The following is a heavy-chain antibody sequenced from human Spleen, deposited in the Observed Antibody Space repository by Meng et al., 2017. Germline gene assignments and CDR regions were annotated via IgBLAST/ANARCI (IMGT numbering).Heavy chain of an antibody. D-gene: IGHD3-10*01. J-gene: IGHJ2*01. V-gene: IGHV4-34*01. CDR1: GGSFSGYY. CDR3: ARYYGSGSYYNQNWYFDL. CDR2: INHSGST. Sequence: SETLSLTCAVYGGSFSGYYWSWIRQPPGKGLEWIGEINHSGSTNYNPSLKSRVTISVDTSKNQFSLKLSSVTAADTAVYYCARYYGSGSYYNQNWYFDLWGRGTLVTVSS.